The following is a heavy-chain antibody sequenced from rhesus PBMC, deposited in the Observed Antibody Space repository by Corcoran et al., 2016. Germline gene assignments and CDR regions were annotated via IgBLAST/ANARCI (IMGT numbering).Heavy chain of an antibody. Sequence: QVQLQESGPGLVKPSETLSLTCAVSGGSISDDYYWSWIRQPPGKGLEWIGYIYGSGGGNNYNPSLKNRVTISIDTSKNQFSLKLSSVTAADTAVYYCARDLGYYSGSYYSFDYWGQGVLVTVSS. CDR2: IYGSGGGN. J-gene: IGHJ4*01. CDR1: GGSISDDYY. CDR3: ARDLGYYSGSYYSFDY. V-gene: IGHV4-106*01. D-gene: IGHD3-16*01.